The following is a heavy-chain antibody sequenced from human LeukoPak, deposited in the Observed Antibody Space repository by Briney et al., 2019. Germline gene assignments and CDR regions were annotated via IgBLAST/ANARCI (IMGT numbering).Heavy chain of an antibody. CDR1: GYTFTSYY. Sequence: GASVKVSCKASGYTFTSYYMHWVRQAPGQGLEWMGIINPSGGSTSYAQKFQGRVTMTRDTSTSTVYMELSSLRSEDTAVYYCARDPMLVGIDCTNGVCYLFDYWGQGTLVTVSS. CDR2: INPSGGST. J-gene: IGHJ4*02. V-gene: IGHV1-46*01. CDR3: ARDPMLVGIDCTNGVCYLFDY. D-gene: IGHD2-8*01.